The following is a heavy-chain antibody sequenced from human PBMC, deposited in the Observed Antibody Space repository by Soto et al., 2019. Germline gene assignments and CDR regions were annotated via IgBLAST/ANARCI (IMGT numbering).Heavy chain of an antibody. D-gene: IGHD1-26*01. J-gene: IGHJ6*02. CDR3: AKGGAIVAAGTRVYLYNAMDV. V-gene: IGHV1-2*02. CDR1: GYTFTGYY. CDR2: INPNSGDT. Sequence: ASVKVSCKASGYTFTGYYVHWVRQAPGQGLEWMGWINPNSGDTYLAQRFQGRVTMNRDASIGTAYMELRGLTSDDTAEYYCAKGGAIVAAGTRVYLYNAMDVWGQGTTVTVSS.